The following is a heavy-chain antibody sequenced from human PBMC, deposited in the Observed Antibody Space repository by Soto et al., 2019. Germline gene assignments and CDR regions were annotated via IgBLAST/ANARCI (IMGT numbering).Heavy chain of an antibody. D-gene: IGHD3-22*01. V-gene: IGHV3-23*01. J-gene: IGHJ4*02. CDR1: GFTFSSYA. CDR3: AKAATYYYDSSGYYFFDY. Sequence: EVQLLESGGGLVQPGGSLRLSCAASGFTFSSYAMSWVRQAPGTGLEWVSAISGSGGSTYYADSVKGRFTISRDNSKNTLYLQMNGLRAEDTAVYYCAKAATYYYDSSGYYFFDYWGQGTLVTVSS. CDR2: ISGSGGST.